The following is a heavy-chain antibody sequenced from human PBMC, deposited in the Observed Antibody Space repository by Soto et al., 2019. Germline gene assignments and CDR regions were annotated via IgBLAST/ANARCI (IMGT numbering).Heavy chain of an antibody. Sequence: QVQLQESGPGLVKPSGTLSLTCAVSGGSITSSNWWSWVRQPPGKGLEWIGEIYHSGSTNYIPSLKTPVTISVDKSKNQFSLKLTSVTAADTAVYYCARGRRFLEWFYFDYWGQGTLVTVSS. V-gene: IGHV4-4*02. CDR3: ARGRRFLEWFYFDY. CDR2: IYHSGST. CDR1: GGSITSSNW. J-gene: IGHJ4*02. D-gene: IGHD3-3*01.